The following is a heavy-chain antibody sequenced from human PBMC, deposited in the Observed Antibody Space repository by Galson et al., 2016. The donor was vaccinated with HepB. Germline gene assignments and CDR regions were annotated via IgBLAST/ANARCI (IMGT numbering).Heavy chain of an antibody. D-gene: IGHD3-22*01. J-gene: IGHJ4*02. Sequence: SLRLSCATSGFTFGDSAMHWVRQAPGKGLEWVSGINWNSDRIAYADSVKGRFTISRDNAKNSLYLQMNSLRAEDTSFYYCAKGRSGYYSTPDFWGQGTLVTVSS. CDR3: AKGRSGYYSTPDF. CDR2: INWNSDRI. V-gene: IGHV3-9*01. CDR1: GFTFGDSA.